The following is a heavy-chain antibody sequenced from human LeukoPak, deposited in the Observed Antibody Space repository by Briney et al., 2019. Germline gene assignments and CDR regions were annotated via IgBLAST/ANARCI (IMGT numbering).Heavy chain of an antibody. V-gene: IGHV3-48*03. CDR2: ISSSGSTI. Sequence: GGSLRLSCAASGFIFSRYNINWVRQAPGKGLEWVSYISSSGSTIYYADFVKGRFTISRDNAKNSLYLQMNSLRAEDTAVYYCARDTHSGSYYRVGLTWGQGTLVTVSS. D-gene: IGHD1-26*01. CDR1: GFIFSRYN. J-gene: IGHJ5*02. CDR3: ARDTHSGSYYRVGLT.